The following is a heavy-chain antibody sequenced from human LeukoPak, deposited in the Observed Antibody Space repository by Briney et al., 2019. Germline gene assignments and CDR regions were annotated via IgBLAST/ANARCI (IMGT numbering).Heavy chain of an antibody. CDR3: ARGDGGYYFDY. V-gene: IGHV3-74*01. CDR1: GFTFSSYW. D-gene: IGHD3-10*01. J-gene: IGHJ4*02. Sequence: PGGSLRLSCAASGFTFSSYWMHWVRQAPGKGLVWVSRINSDGSSTSYADSVKGRFTISRDNAKNSLYLQMNSLRAEDTALYYCARGDGGYYFDYWGQGTLVTVSS. CDR2: INSDGSST.